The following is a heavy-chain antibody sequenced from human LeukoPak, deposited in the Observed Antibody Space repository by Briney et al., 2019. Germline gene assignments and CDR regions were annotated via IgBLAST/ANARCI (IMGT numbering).Heavy chain of an antibody. V-gene: IGHV3-21*06. Sequence: GGSLRLSCAAPGFTFSSYSMTWVRQAPGKGLEWVSSISGNSRYIYYADSMRGRFTISRDNAKNSLYLQMNSLKPEDTAVYYCARVAEAAAFDSWGQGTLVTVSS. CDR2: ISGNSRYI. CDR3: ARVAEAAAFDS. CDR1: GFTFSSYS. J-gene: IGHJ4*02. D-gene: IGHD6-13*01.